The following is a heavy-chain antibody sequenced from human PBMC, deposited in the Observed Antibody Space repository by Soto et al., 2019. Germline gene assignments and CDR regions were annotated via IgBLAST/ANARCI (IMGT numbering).Heavy chain of an antibody. CDR2: ITGGGGRT. D-gene: IGHD5-18*01. J-gene: IGHJ4*02. CDR3: AKEYSSVSRGSFDY. Sequence: GGSLRLSCAASGFTFTNYAMNWVRQAPGKGLEWVSGITGGGGRTFYADSVKGRFTISRDNSKNTVYLQMNNVRADDAAVYYCAKEYSSVSRGSFDYWGQGALVTVSS. CDR1: GFTFTNYA. V-gene: IGHV3-23*01.